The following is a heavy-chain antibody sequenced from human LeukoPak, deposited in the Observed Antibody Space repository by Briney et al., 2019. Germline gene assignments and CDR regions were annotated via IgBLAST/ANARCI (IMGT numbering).Heavy chain of an antibody. CDR3: AKDPSKDFWSGYPNWFDP. D-gene: IGHD3-3*01. V-gene: IGHV3-23*01. CDR2: ISGSGGST. Sequence: GGSLRLSCAASGFTFSSYAMSWVRQAPGKGLEWVSAISGSGGSTYYAGSVKGRFTISRDDSKNTLYLQMNGLRAEDTAVYYCAKDPSKDFWSGYPNWFDPWGQGTLVTVSS. J-gene: IGHJ5*02. CDR1: GFTFSSYA.